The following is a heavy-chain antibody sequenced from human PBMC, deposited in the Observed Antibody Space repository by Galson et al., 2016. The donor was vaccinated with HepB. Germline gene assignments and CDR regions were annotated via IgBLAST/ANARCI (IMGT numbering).Heavy chain of an antibody. CDR1: GFSFSSYA. J-gene: IGHJ3*02. CDR2: ISDSVGRT. Sequence: SLRLSCAASGFSFSSYAMSWVRQAPGKGLEWVSSISDSVGRTYYADSVKGRFTISRDNVRNSLFLQMSSLRAEDTALYFCARGRAPKTLDTFDIWGQGTMVTVSS. CDR3: ARGRAPKTLDTFDI. V-gene: IGHV3-23*01.